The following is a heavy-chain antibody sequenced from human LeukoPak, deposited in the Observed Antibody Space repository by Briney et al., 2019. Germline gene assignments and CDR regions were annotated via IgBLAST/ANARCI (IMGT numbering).Heavy chain of an antibody. CDR2: ISTSGGTI. Sequence: GGSLRLSCAASGFTFSSSSMNWVRQAPEKGLEWVSYISTSGGTIYYADSVKGRFTISRDNAKNSLYLRMDSLRAEDTAVYYCARVITSSGWYPWGQGTLVTVSS. CDR1: GFTFSSSS. D-gene: IGHD6-19*01. J-gene: IGHJ4*02. V-gene: IGHV3-48*01. CDR3: ARVITSSGWYP.